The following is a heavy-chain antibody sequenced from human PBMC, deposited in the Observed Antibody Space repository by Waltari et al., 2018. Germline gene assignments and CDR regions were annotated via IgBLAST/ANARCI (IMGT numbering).Heavy chain of an antibody. Sequence: EVQLVESGGGLIQPGGSLRLSCAASDFIVNSKFMSWVRQAPGGGLGGGVAQARGREVEGVLLLTSAGPTNYAYSVKGRFTISRDNSKNTLDLQMDSRRAEETAVYYCVTVRGGVWGHGTTVTVS. CDR3: VTVRGGV. D-gene: IGHD3-10*01. CDR1: DFIVNSKF. J-gene: IGHJ6*02. V-gene: IGHV3-53*02. CDR2: LTSAGPT.